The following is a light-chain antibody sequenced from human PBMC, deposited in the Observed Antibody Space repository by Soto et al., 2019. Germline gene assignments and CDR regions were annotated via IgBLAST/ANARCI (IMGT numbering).Light chain of an antibody. CDR2: GAS. CDR1: QSVSSSY. CDR3: QQYGSSPWT. Sequence: EIVLTQSPGTLSLSPGERATLSCRASQSVSSSYLAWYQQKPGQAPRLPIYGASSRATGIPDRFSGSGSGTDFTLTISRLEPEDFAVYYYQQYGSSPWTFGQGTKVDIK. V-gene: IGKV3-20*01. J-gene: IGKJ1*01.